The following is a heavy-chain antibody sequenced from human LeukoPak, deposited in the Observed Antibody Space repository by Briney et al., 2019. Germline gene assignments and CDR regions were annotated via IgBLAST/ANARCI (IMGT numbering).Heavy chain of an antibody. D-gene: IGHD3-9*01. V-gene: IGHV4-34*01. CDR3: ARDASLRAPDY. J-gene: IGHJ4*02. CDR2: INHSGST. Sequence: KASETLSLTCAVYGGSFSGYYWSWIRQPPGKGLEWIGEINHSGSTNYNPSLKSRVTISVDTSKNQFSLKLSSVTAADTAVYYCARDASLRAPDYWGQGTLVTVSS. CDR1: GGSFSGYY.